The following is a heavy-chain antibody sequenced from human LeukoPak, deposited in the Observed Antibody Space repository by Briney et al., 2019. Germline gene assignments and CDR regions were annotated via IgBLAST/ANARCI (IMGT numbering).Heavy chain of an antibody. Sequence: SETLSLTCTVSGGSISSGSYYWSWIRQPAGKGLEWIGRIYTSGSTNYNPSLKSRVTISVGTSKNQFSLKLSSVTAADTAVYYCARGPGIAVAGTDWGQGTLVTVSS. D-gene: IGHD6-19*01. CDR2: IYTSGST. CDR1: GGSISSGSYY. J-gene: IGHJ4*02. CDR3: ARGPGIAVAGTD. V-gene: IGHV4-61*02.